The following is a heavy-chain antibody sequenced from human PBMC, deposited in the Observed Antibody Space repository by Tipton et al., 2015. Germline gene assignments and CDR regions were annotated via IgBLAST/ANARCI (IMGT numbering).Heavy chain of an antibody. D-gene: IGHD4-17*01. Sequence: LRLSCAVSAYSISTDYYWVWIRQPPGKGLEWIGAISHSGKTYSNPSLKSRVTISADTSKNQFSLRLTSVTAADTAVYYCTRSRYTVTPDSWGQGTLVTVSS. CDR1: AYSISTDYY. CDR2: ISHSGKT. J-gene: IGHJ4*02. CDR3: TRSRYTVTPDS. V-gene: IGHV4-38-2*01.